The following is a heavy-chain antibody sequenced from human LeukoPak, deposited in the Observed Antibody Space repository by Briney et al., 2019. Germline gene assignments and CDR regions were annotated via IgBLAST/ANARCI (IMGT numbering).Heavy chain of an antibody. J-gene: IGHJ4*02. D-gene: IGHD5-18*01. Sequence: PGESLKISLKGPGYSFINYWIGWVRQMPGKGLDWMGIIYLGDSNTRYPPSFQGQVTISADKSINPAYLQWSSLKASDTAMYYCARRVDSYRFFDYWGQGTLVTVSS. CDR1: GYSFINYW. CDR2: IYLGDSNT. CDR3: ARRVDSYRFFDY. V-gene: IGHV5-51*01.